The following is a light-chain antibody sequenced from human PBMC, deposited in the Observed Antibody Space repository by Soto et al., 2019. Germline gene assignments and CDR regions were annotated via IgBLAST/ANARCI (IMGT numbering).Light chain of an antibody. V-gene: IGLV3-21*02. Sequence: SYELTQSPSVSLAPGQTASISCGGNNVGSKSVHWYQQKPGQAPVLVVYDDSDRPSGIPERFSGSNSGNTATLTISRVEAGDEADYYCQVWVSSTDQGVFGGGTKLTVL. CDR1: NVGSKS. CDR2: DDS. J-gene: IGLJ3*02. CDR3: QVWVSSTDQGV.